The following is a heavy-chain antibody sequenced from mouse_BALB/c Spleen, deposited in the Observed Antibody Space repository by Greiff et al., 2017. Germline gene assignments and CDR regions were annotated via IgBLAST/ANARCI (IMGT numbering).Heavy chain of an antibody. Sequence: VNVVESGPGLVAPSQSLSITCTVSGFSLTSYGVHWVRQPPGKGLEWLGVIWAGGSTNYNSALMSRLSISKDNSKSQVFLKMNSLQTDDTAMYYCAIYGSSYERYFDVWGAGTTVTVSS. CDR1: GFSLTSYG. CDR3: AIYGSSYERYFDV. D-gene: IGHD1-1*01. V-gene: IGHV2-9*02. CDR2: IWAGGST. J-gene: IGHJ1*01.